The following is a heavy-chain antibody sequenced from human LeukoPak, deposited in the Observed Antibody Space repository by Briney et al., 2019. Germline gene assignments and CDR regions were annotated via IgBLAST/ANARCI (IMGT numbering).Heavy chain of an antibody. J-gene: IGHJ4*02. V-gene: IGHV1-24*01. CDR1: GYTLTELS. CDR3: ATAGYSYGYPPYFDY. D-gene: IGHD5-18*01. Sequence: ASVKVSCKVSGYTLTELSMHWVRQAPGKGHEWMGGFDPEDGETIYAQKFQGRVTMTEDTSTDTAYMELSSLRSEDTAVYYCATAGYSYGYPPYFDYWGQGTLVTVSS. CDR2: FDPEDGET.